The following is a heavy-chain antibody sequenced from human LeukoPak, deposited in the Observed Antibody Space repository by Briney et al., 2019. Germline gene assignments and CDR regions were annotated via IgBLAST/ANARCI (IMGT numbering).Heavy chain of an antibody. CDR3: ARELGRYYYDSSGYYPFDY. D-gene: IGHD3-22*01. V-gene: IGHV3-74*01. CDR2: INSDGSST. Sequence: GALRLSCAASGFTFSSYWMHWVRQAPGKGLVWVSRINSDGSSTSYADSVKGRFTISRDNAKNTLYLQMNSLRAEDTALYYCARELGRYYYDSSGYYPFDYWGQGTLVTVSS. CDR1: GFTFSSYW. J-gene: IGHJ4*02.